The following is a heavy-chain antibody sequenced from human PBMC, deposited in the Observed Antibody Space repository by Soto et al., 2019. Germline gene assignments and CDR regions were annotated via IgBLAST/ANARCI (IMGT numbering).Heavy chain of an antibody. CDR1: GYSFTSYW. D-gene: IGHD6-19*01. J-gene: IGHJ6*02. V-gene: IGHV5-10-1*01. CDR3: ARGTVAGGYYYYGMDV. Sequence: GESLKISCKGSGYSFTSYWISWVRQMPGKGLEWMGRIDPSDSYTNYSPSFQGHVTISADKSISTAYLQWSSLKASDTAMYYCARGTVAGGYYYYGMDVWGQGTTVTVSS. CDR2: IDPSDSYT.